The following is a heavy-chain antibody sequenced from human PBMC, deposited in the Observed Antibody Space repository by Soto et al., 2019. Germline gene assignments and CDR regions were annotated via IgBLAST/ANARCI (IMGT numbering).Heavy chain of an antibody. CDR2: IYSGGST. D-gene: IGHD4-17*01. CDR3: ARPTTVTTDLYFDL. CDR1: GFTVSSNY. J-gene: IGHJ2*01. V-gene: IGHV3-53*04. Sequence: EVQLVESGGGLVQPGGSLRLSCAASGFTVSSNYMSWVRQAPGKGLEWVSVIYSGGSTYYADSVKGRFTISRHNSKNTLYLQMNSLRAEDTAVYYCARPTTVTTDLYFDLWGRGTLVTVSS.